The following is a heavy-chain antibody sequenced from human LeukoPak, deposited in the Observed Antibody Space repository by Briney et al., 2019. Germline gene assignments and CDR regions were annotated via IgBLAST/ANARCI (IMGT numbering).Heavy chain of an antibody. CDR1: GFPFYDYA. CDR3: AKVAKYYYGSETYYFFEH. Sequence: HPGGSQSLFCAASGFPFYDYAMLWVREAPGKALEWVSGNSWSSGSIDYADSVKGRFTISRDNANNALYLQMHSLRAEDTALYYCAKVAKYYYGSETYYFFEHWGQGTPVTASS. J-gene: IGHJ4*02. V-gene: IGHV3-9*01. CDR2: NSWSSGSI. D-gene: IGHD3-10*01.